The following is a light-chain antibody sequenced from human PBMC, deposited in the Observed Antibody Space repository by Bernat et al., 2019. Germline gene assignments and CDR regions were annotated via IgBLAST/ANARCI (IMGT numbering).Light chain of an antibody. CDR1: SSDVGAYDY. CDR2: DVS. CDR3: NSYTNTNTPSYV. Sequence: QSALTQPASVSGSPGQSIAISCIGTSSDVGAYDYVSWYQQHPGKAPKLMIYDVSNRPSGVSNRFSGSQSGNTACLTISGLQAEDEADYYCNSYTNTNTPSYVFGTGTKVTVL. V-gene: IGLV2-14*03. J-gene: IGLJ1*01.